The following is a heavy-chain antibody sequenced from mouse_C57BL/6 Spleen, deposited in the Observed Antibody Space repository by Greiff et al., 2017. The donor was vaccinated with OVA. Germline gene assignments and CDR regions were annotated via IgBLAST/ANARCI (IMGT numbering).Heavy chain of an antibody. Sequence: EVKLVESGAELVRPGASVKLSCTASGFNIKDYYMHWVKQRPEQGLEWIGRIDPEDGDTEYAPKFQGKATMTADPSSNTAYLQLSSLTSEDTAVDYCTLTTVVATDYWGQGTTLTVSS. J-gene: IGHJ2*01. V-gene: IGHV14-1*01. CDR2: IDPEDGDT. CDR3: TLTTVVATDY. D-gene: IGHD1-1*01. CDR1: GFNIKDYY.